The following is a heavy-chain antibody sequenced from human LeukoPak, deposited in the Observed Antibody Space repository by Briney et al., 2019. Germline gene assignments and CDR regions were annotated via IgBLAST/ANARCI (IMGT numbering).Heavy chain of an antibody. D-gene: IGHD3-3*01. J-gene: IGHJ5*02. CDR2: IKQDGSEK. CDR3: ARSMYYDFWSGSMNWFDP. CDR1: GFTFSNYA. V-gene: IGHV3-7*01. Sequence: GGSLRLSCAASGFTFSNYAMTWVRQAPGKGLEWVANIKQDGSEKYYVDSVKGRFTISRDNAKNSLYLQMNSLRAEDTAVYYCARSMYYDFWSGSMNWFDPWGQGTLVTVSS.